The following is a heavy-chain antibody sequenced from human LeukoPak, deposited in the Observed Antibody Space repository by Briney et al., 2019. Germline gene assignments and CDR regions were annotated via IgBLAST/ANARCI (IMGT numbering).Heavy chain of an antibody. V-gene: IGHV6-1*01. CDR3: ARVAAASYADYYYGMDV. CDR1: GDTVSSNSAA. J-gene: IGHJ6*02. CDR2: TYYRCKWYN. Sequence: SQTLSLPCAISGDTVSSNSAAWNWIRQSPSRGLEWLGRTYYRCKWYNDNAVSVKSRITINPDTSKNQFSLQLNSVTPEDTAVYYCARVAAASYADYYYGMDVWGQGTTVTVSS. D-gene: IGHD6-13*01.